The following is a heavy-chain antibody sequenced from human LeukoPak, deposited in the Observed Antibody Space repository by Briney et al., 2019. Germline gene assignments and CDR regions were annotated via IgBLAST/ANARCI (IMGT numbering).Heavy chain of an antibody. CDR1: GFTFDDYG. Sequence: PGGSLRLSCAASGFTFDDYGMSWVRQAPGKGLEWVSGINWNGGSTGYADSVKGRFTISRDNSKNTLYLQMKSLRAEDTAVYYCAKGGSSWVEDLDFWGQGTLLTVSS. CDR2: INWNGGST. V-gene: IGHV3-20*04. CDR3: AKGGSSWVEDLDF. D-gene: IGHD6-13*01. J-gene: IGHJ4*02.